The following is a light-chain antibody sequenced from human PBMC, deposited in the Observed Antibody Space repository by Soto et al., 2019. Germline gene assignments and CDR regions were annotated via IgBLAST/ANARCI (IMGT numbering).Light chain of an antibody. CDR1: SSDVGDYNS. Sequence: LTQPRSVSGSPGQSVTVSCIGTSSDVGDYNSVSWYQQHPGKAPKLMIYDVSKRPSGVPDRFSGSKSGNTASLTISGLQAEDEADYYLCSYVGGYSYVFGIGTKVTVL. CDR3: CSYVGGYSYV. V-gene: IGLV2-11*01. CDR2: DVS. J-gene: IGLJ1*01.